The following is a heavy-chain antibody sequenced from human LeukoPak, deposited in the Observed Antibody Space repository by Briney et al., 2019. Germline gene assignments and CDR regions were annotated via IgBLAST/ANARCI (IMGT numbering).Heavy chain of an antibody. CDR3: ARGHDNGGYFYSPDY. J-gene: IGHJ4*02. CDR1: GFTFSSYS. CDR2: TTSSGGTI. D-gene: IGHD3-22*01. Sequence: GGSLRLSCAAFGFTFSSYSMNWVRQAPGKGLEWLSYTTSSGGTIYYADSVKGRFTISRDNAKNSLYLQMNSLRDEDTAVYYCARGHDNGGYFYSPDYWGQGTLVTVSS. V-gene: IGHV3-48*02.